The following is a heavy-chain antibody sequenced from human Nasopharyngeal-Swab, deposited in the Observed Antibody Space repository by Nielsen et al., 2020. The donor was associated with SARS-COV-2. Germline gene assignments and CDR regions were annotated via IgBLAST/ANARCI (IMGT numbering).Heavy chain of an antibody. D-gene: IGHD6-19*01. CDR3: VKVYTGYSSGDSHFDY. V-gene: IGHV3-64D*08. CDR2: ISSNGGST. Sequence: GGSLRLSCSASGFTFSSYAMHWARQAPGKGLEYVSAISSNGGSTYYADSVKGRFTISRDNSKNTLYLQMSSLRAEDTAVYYCVKVYTGYSSGDSHFDYWGQGTLVTVSS. J-gene: IGHJ4*02. CDR1: GFTFSSYA.